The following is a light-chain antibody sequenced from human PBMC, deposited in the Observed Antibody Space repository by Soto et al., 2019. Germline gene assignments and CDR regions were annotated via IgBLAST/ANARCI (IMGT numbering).Light chain of an antibody. CDR3: SSYAGRNPLNV. V-gene: IGLV2-8*01. J-gene: IGLJ1*01. CDR1: SSDVGGYNY. Sequence: QSALTRPPSASGSPGQSVTISCTGTSSDVGGYNYVSWYQQHPGKAPKLMNYEVSKRPSGVPDRFSGSKSGNTASLTVSGLQAENEADYYCSSYAGRNPLNVFGTGTKVTVL. CDR2: EVS.